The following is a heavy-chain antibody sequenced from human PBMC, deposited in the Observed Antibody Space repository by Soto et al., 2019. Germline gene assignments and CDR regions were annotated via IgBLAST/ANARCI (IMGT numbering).Heavy chain of an antibody. J-gene: IGHJ6*02. CDR3: AREGAASYSYYYGTDV. CDR2: TYHSGSP. V-gene: IGHV4-30-4*01. CDR1: GGSISSGDSY. D-gene: IGHD3-16*01. Sequence: PSETLFLTCTVSGGSISSGDSYWSWIRQFPGKGLEWIGYTYHSGSPYYNPSLKSRVTISVDTSKNQFSLKLNSVTAADTAVYYCAREGAASYSYYYGTDVWGQGTTVTVSS.